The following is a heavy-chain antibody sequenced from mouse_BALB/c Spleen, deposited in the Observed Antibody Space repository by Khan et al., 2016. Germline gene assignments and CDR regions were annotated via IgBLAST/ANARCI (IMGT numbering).Heavy chain of an antibody. J-gene: IGHJ1*01. CDR3: TRVQGAQGYVDV. CDR1: GFTFTDYY. D-gene: IGHD2-10*02. V-gene: IGHV7-3*02. Sequence: EVELVESGGGLVQPGDSLRLSCATSGFTFTDYYMNWVRQPPGKALEWLGLIRDKAYGYTTEYSASVKGQFTISRDNSQSIVYLQMNTLRAEDSGIYYCTRVQGAQGYVDVWGAGITVTFSA. CDR2: IRDKAYGYTT.